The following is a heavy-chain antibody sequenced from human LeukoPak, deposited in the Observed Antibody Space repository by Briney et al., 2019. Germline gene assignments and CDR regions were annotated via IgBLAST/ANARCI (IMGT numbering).Heavy chain of an antibody. CDR2: ISGSSGYI. CDR3: GRDLPTVTSIDY. Sequence: GGSVRLSCAASGYTFSNYYMLCVRQAPGKGREEVSSISGSSGYIFYADSVKGRFTISRDNAKNSLYLQMNSLRAEDTAVYYCGRDLPTVTSIDYWGQGTLVTVSS. CDR1: GYTFSNYY. V-gene: IGHV3-21*06. J-gene: IGHJ4*02. D-gene: IGHD4-17*01.